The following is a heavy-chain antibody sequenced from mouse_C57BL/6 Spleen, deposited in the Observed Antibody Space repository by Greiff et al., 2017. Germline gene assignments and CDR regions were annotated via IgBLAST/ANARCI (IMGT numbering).Heavy chain of an antibody. D-gene: IGHD4-1*01. CDR3: ARFWDWYFDV. V-gene: IGHV1-76*01. Sequence: QVQLKQSGAELVRPGASVKLSCKASGYTFTDYYINWVKQRPGQGLEWIARIYPGSGNTYYNEKFKGKATLTAEKSSSTAYMQLSSLTSEDSAVYFCARFWDWYFDVWGTGTTVTVSS. CDR1: GYTFTDYY. J-gene: IGHJ1*03. CDR2: IYPGSGNT.